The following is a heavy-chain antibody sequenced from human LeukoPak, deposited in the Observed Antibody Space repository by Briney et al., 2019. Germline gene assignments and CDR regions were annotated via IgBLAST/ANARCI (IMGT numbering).Heavy chain of an antibody. CDR3: ARGALMITFGDYFDY. CDR2: ISSSSYI. J-gene: IGHJ4*02. CDR1: GFTFSSYS. Sequence: PGGSLRLSCAASGFTFSSYSMNWVRQAPGKGLEWVSSISSSSYIYYADSVKGRFTISRDNAKNSLYLQMNSLRAEDTAVYYCARGALMITFGDYFDYWGQGTLVTVSS. D-gene: IGHD3-16*01. V-gene: IGHV3-21*01.